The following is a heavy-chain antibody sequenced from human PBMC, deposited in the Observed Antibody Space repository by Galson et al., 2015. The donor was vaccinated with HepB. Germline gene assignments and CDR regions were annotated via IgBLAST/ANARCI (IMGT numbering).Heavy chain of an antibody. CDR1: GFTFRNYA. V-gene: IGHV3-64D*06. D-gene: IGHD3-10*01. Sequence: LRLSCAASGFTFRNYAMHWVRQAPGKGLDFVSAISGNGDITYYADSVKGRFSISRDNSKNIVYFQMTSLRPEDTAVYYCAKVNYGSGSYDDYRGQGTLLTVSS. J-gene: IGHJ4*02. CDR2: ISGNGDIT. CDR3: AKVNYGSGSYDDY.